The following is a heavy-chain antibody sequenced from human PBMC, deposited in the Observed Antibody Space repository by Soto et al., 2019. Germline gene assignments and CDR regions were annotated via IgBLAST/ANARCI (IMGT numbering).Heavy chain of an antibody. D-gene: IGHD5-12*01. CDR3: ARVRGMATILY. V-gene: IGHV4-59*01. Sequence: QVQLQESGPGLVKPSETLSLTCTVSGGYISSYYWSWIRQPPGKGLEWIGYIYYSGSTNYNPSLKSRVTISVDTSKNQFSLKLSSVTAADTAVYYCARVRGMATILYWGQGPLVTVSS. J-gene: IGHJ4*02. CDR2: IYYSGST. CDR1: GGYISSYY.